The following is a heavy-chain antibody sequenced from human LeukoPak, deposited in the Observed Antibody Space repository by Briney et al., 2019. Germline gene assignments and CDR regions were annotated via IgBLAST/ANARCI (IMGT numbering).Heavy chain of an antibody. CDR2: IYYSGST. D-gene: IGHD6-13*01. Sequence: PSETLSLTCTVSGGSISSSSYYWGWIRQPPGKGLEWIGSIYYSGSTNYNPSLKSRVTISVDTSKNQFSLKLSSVTAADTAVYYCARDRPGGSSLDYWGQGTLVTVSS. CDR1: GGSISSSSYY. J-gene: IGHJ4*02. V-gene: IGHV4-39*07. CDR3: ARDRPGGSSLDY.